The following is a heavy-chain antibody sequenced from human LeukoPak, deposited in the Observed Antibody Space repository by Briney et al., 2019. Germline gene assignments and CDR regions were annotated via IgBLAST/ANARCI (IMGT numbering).Heavy chain of an antibody. V-gene: IGHV4-59*08. CDR2: IYYSGSA. Sequence: SETLSLTCTVSGGSISSYYWSWIRQPPGKGLEWIGYIYYSGSANYNPSLKSRVTISVDTSKNQFSLKLSSVTAADTAVYYCARQAPISAFSDYGGTNYYYYYGMGVWGQGTTVTVSS. D-gene: IGHD4-23*01. CDR3: ARQAPISAFSDYGGTNYYYYYGMGV. CDR1: GGSISSYY. J-gene: IGHJ6*02.